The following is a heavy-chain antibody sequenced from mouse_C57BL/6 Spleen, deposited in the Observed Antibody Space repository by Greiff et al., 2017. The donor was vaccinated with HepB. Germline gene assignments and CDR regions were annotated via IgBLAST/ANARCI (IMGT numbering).Heavy chain of an antibody. CDR3: ARREGAQPFAY. J-gene: IGHJ3*01. CDR1: GYTFTSYG. Sequence: VQLQQSGAELARPGASVKLSCKASGYTFTSYGISWVKQRTGQGLEWIGEIYPRSGNTYYNEKFKGKATLTADKSSSTAYMELRSLTSEDSAVYFCARREGAQPFAYWGQGTLVTVSA. V-gene: IGHV1-81*01. CDR2: IYPRSGNT. D-gene: IGHD1-3*01.